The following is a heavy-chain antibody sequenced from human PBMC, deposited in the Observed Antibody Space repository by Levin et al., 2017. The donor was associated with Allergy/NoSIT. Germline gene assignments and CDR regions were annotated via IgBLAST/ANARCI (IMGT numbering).Heavy chain of an antibody. D-gene: IGHD2-21*02. CDR2: IYDSVTT. V-gene: IGHV4-39*01. CDR3: AGWVVTVDY. CDR1: GGSISSSSHY. J-gene: IGHJ4*02. Sequence: SETLSLTCTVSGGSISSSSHYWGWIRQPPGTGLEWIGSIYDSVTTYYNPSLKSRVTISVDTSKNQFSLTLTSVTAADTAVYYCAGWVVTVDYWGQGTLVTVSS.